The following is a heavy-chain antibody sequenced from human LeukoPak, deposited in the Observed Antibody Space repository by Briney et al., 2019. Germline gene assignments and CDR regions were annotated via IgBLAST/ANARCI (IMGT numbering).Heavy chain of an antibody. CDR2: ISAYNGNT. CDR1: GYTFTSYG. CDR3: ARGDYGGNSGRLGY. Sequence: GASVTVSCKASGYTFTSYGISWVRQAPGQGLEWMGWISAYNGNTNYAQKLQGRVTMTTDTSTSTAYMELRSLRSDDTAVYYCARGDYGGNSGRLGYWGQGTLVTVSS. J-gene: IGHJ4*02. V-gene: IGHV1-18*01. D-gene: IGHD4-23*01.